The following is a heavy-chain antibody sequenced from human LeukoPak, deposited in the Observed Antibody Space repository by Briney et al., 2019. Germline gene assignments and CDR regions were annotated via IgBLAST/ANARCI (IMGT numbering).Heavy chain of an antibody. CDR3: ASLSPNDFWSGYLVPDAFDI. CDR1: GGTFSSYT. J-gene: IGHJ3*02. CDR2: IIPILGIA. Sequence: SVEVSCKASGGTFSSYTISWVRQAPGQGLEWMGRIIPILGIANYAQKFQGRVTITADKSTSTAYMELSSLRSEDTAVYYCASLSPNDFWSGYLVPDAFDIWGQGTMVTVSS. D-gene: IGHD3-3*01. V-gene: IGHV1-69*02.